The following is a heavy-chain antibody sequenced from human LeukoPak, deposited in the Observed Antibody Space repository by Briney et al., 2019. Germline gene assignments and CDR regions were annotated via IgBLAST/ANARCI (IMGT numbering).Heavy chain of an antibody. Sequence: ASVKVSCKASGYTFTDYYIHWVRQAPGQGPERLGWIHPNSGVTNYVQKFQGRVTMTTDTSISTAYMELSRLTSDDTAVYYCASVYLDFWGQGTLVTVSS. V-gene: IGHV1-2*02. CDR3: ASVYLDF. CDR2: IHPNSGVT. CDR1: GYTFTDYY. J-gene: IGHJ4*02.